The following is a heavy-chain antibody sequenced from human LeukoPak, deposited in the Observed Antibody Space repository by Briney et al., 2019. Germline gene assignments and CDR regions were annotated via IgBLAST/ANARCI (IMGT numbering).Heavy chain of an antibody. J-gene: IGHJ5*02. D-gene: IGHD4-11*01. V-gene: IGHV4-31*02. Sequence: SQTLSLTCTVSGGSISSGGYYWSWIRQHPRKGLEWIGYIYYSGSTYYNPSLKSRVTISVDTSKNQFSLKLSSVTAADTAVYYCARNYNDYNNWFDPWGQGTLVTVSS. CDR1: GGSISSGGYY. CDR3: ARNYNDYNNWFDP. CDR2: IYYSGST.